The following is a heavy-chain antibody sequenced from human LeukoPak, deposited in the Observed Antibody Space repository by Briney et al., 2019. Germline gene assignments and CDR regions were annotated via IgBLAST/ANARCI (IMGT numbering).Heavy chain of an antibody. CDR1: GLIFSNYA. J-gene: IGHJ4*02. CDR2: ITSGSTP. Sequence: GGSLSLSCAASGLIFSNYAMSWVRQAPGKGLEWVSGITSGSTPHYADSVKGRFTISRDNSKNTFHLQMNSLRAEDTAVYYCAKDYSDSRVADVFFEYWGQGTLVTVSS. CDR3: AKDYSDSRVADVFFEY. V-gene: IGHV3-23*01. D-gene: IGHD2-15*01.